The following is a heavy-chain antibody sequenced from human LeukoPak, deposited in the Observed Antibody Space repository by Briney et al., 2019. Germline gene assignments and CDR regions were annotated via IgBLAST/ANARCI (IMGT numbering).Heavy chain of an antibody. Sequence: ASVKVSCKASGYTFTSYYMHWVRQAPGQGLEWMGIINPSGGRTSYAHKVQGRDTMTRHTSTSTVYMEVSSLRPEDTAVYYCATGVGRPSWAFDIWGQGTMVTVSS. CDR2: INPSGGRT. J-gene: IGHJ3*02. CDR3: ATGVGRPSWAFDI. V-gene: IGHV1-46*01. D-gene: IGHD1-26*01. CDR1: GYTFTSYY.